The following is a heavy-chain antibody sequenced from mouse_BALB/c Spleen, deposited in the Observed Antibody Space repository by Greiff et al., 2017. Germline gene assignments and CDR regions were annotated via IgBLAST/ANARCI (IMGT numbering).Heavy chain of an antibody. J-gene: IGHJ4*01. CDR1: GYTFTSYW. V-gene: IGHV1S81*02. D-gene: IGHD2-3*01. Sequence: VQLQQPGAELVKPGASVKLSCKASGYTFTSYWMHWVKQRPGQGLEWIGEINPSNGRTNYNEKFKSKATLTVDKSSSTAYMQLSSLTSEDSAVYYCARNLYDGYDYYAMDYWGQGTSVTVSS. CDR3: ARNLYDGYDYYAMDY. CDR2: INPSNGRT.